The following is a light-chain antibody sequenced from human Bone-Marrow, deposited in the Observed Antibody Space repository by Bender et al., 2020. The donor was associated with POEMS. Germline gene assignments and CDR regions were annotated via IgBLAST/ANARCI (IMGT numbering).Light chain of an antibody. CDR2: DLT. V-gene: IGLV2-8*01. CDR1: SSDIGSFNY. J-gene: IGLJ1*01. CDR3: NSAAGSNGYV. Sequence: QSVLTQVASVSGSPGQSITISCTGTSSDIGSFNYVSWYQQHPGKAPKLIIYDLTQRPSGVPDRFSGSKSGNTASLTVSGLQAEDEADYYCNSAAGSNGYVFGGGTKVTVL.